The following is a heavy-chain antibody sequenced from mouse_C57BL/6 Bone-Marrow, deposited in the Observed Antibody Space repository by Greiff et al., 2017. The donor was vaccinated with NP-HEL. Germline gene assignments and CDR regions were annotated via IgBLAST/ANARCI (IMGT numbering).Heavy chain of an antibody. V-gene: IGHV5-17*01. Sequence: EVQLVESGGGLVKPGGSLKLSCAASGFTFSDYGMHWVRQAPEKGLEWVAYISSGSSTIYYADTVKGRFTISRDNAKNTLFLQMTSLRSEDTAMYYCARRTYYSNYGYAMDYWGQGTSVTVSS. CDR3: ARRTYYSNYGYAMDY. D-gene: IGHD2-5*01. CDR1: GFTFSDYG. CDR2: ISSGSSTI. J-gene: IGHJ4*01.